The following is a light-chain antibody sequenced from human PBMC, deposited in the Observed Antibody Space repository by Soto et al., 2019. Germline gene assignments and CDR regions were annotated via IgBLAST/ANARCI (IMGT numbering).Light chain of an antibody. CDR1: QSISSW. J-gene: IGKJ1*01. CDR2: KAS. Sequence: DIQMTQSPSTLSASVGDRVTITCRASQSISSWLAWYQQKPGKAPKLLIYKASIKSGVPSRFSGSGSGTEFTLTISSLQPDDFATYYCQQYNSYWTFGQGTKVEIK. V-gene: IGKV1-5*03. CDR3: QQYNSYWT.